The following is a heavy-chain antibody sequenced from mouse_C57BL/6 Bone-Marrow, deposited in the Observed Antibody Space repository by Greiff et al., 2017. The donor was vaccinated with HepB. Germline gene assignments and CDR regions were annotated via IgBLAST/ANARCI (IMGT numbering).Heavy chain of an antibody. D-gene: IGHD1-2*01. J-gene: IGHJ2*01. V-gene: IGHV14-4*01. CDR2: IDPENGDT. CDR3: TTTTAPEDY. Sequence: EVQLQQSGAELVRPGASVKLSCTASGFNIKDDYMHWVKQRPEQGLEWIGMIDPENGDTEYASKFQGKATITADTSSNTAYLQLSSLTSEDTAVYYCTTTTAPEDYWGQGTTLTVSS. CDR1: GFNIKDDY.